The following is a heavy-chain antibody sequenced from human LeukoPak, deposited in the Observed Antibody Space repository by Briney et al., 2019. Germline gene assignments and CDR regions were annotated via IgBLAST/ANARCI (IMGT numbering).Heavy chain of an antibody. D-gene: IGHD3-3*01. Sequence: PGGSLRLSCAASGFTFDDYAVHWVRQVPGKGLEWVSGISWNSGSIGYADSVKGRFTISRDNAKNSLYLQMNSLRAEDTAVYYCAKAHARFLEWLFLGYWGQGTLVTVSS. CDR2: ISWNSGSI. V-gene: IGHV3-9*01. CDR3: AKAHARFLEWLFLGY. CDR1: GFTFDDYA. J-gene: IGHJ4*02.